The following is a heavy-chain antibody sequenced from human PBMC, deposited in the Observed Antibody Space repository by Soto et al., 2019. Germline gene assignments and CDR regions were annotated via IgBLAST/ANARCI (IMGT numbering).Heavy chain of an antibody. V-gene: IGHV3-9*01. J-gene: IGHJ4*02. CDR2: ISWNSGNI. Sequence: EVQLEESGGALVKPGRSLRLSCAASGFTFDDYAMYWVRQVLGKGLEWVSSISWNSGNIDYADSVKGRFTTARDNAENSLYLQMNSLRPEDTALYYCVRSRGGYSYGTPFDYWGQGTRVTVSS. CDR1: GFTFDDYA. D-gene: IGHD5-18*01. CDR3: VRSRGGYSYGTPFDY.